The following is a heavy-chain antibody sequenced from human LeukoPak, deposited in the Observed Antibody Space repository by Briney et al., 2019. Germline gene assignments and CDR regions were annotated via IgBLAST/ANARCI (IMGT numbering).Heavy chain of an antibody. Sequence: SETLSLTCAVYGGSFSGYYWSWLRQHPGKGLEWIGYIYYSGSTYYNPSLKSRVTMSVDTSKNQFSLKLSSVTAADTAIYYCARENPSGYYNRPIDYWGQGTLVTVSS. CDR1: GGSFSGYY. CDR3: ARENPSGYYNRPIDY. D-gene: IGHD3-22*01. J-gene: IGHJ4*02. V-gene: IGHV4-59*01. CDR2: IYYSGST.